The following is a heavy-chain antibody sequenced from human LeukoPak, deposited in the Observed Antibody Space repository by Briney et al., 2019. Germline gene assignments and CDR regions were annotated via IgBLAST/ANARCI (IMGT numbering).Heavy chain of an antibody. CDR1: GGTFSSYA. Sequence: GSSVKVSCKASGGTFSSYAISWVRQAPGQGLEWMGGIIPMFGTANYAQKFQGRVTITADESTSTAYMELSSLRSEDTAVYYCARDCSGGSCYSFDYWGQGTLVTVSS. D-gene: IGHD2-15*01. CDR2: IIPMFGTA. CDR3: ARDCSGGSCYSFDY. V-gene: IGHV1-69*01. J-gene: IGHJ4*02.